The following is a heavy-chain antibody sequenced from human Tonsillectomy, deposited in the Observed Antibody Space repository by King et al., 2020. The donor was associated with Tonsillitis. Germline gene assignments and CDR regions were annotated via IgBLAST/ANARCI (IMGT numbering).Heavy chain of an antibody. CDR1: GYIFTRYW. D-gene: IGHD3-9*01. J-gene: IGHJ4*02. V-gene: IGHV5-51*01. CDR2: IYPGDSDT. Sequence: QLVQSGAEVKKPGESLKISCKGSGYIFTRYWIGWVRQMPGKGLEWMGIIYPGDSDTRYSPSFQGQVTISADKSINTAYLQWSSLKASDTAMYYCARLRHDILTGYFDYWGQGTLVSVSS. CDR3: ARLRHDILTGYFDY.